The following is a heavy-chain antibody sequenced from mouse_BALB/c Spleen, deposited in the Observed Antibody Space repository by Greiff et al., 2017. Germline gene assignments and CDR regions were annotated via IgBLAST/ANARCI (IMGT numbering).Heavy chain of an antibody. V-gene: IGHV1-80*01. CDR3: ARSGVYAMDY. J-gene: IGHJ4*01. D-gene: IGHD3-1*01. CDR2: IYPGDGDT. Sequence: QVQLQQSGAELVRPGSSVKISCKASGYAFSSYWMNWVKQRPGQGLEWIGQIYPGDGDTNYNGKFKGKATLTADKSSSTAYMQLSSLTSEDSAVYFCARSGVYAMDYWGQGTSVTVSS. CDR1: GYAFSSYW.